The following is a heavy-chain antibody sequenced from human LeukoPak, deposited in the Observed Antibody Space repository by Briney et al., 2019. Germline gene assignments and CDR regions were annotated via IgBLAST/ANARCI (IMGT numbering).Heavy chain of an antibody. CDR3: ARVSLHSYGYGWFDP. D-gene: IGHD5-18*01. CDR1: GYTFTGYY. CDR2: INTNTGNP. Sequence: GASVKVSCKASGYTFTGYYMHWVRQAPGQGLEWMGWINTNTGNPTYAQGFTGRFVFSLDTSVSTAYLQISSLKAEDTAVYYCARVSLHSYGYGWFDPWGQGTLVTVSS. J-gene: IGHJ5*02. V-gene: IGHV7-4-1*02.